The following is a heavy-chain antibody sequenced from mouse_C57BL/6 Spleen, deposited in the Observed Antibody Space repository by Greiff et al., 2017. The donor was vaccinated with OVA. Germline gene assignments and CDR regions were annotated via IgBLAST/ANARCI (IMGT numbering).Heavy chain of an antibody. J-gene: IGHJ2*01. CDR2: IYPGNSDT. V-gene: IGHV1-5*01. D-gene: IGHD1-1*01. CDR3: TSFDYYGRSYVDY. Sequence: VQLQQSGTVLARPGASVKMSCKTSGYTFTSYWMHWVKQRPGQGLEWIGAIYPGNSDTSYNQKFKGKAKLTAVTSASTAYMELSSLTNEDSAVYYCTSFDYYGRSYVDYWGQGTTLTVSS. CDR1: GYTFTSYW.